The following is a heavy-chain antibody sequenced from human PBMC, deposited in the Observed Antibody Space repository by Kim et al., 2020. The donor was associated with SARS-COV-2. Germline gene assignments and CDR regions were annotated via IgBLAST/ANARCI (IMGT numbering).Heavy chain of an antibody. CDR2: INSNGGDT. CDR1: GFTFSSYA. J-gene: IGHJ4*02. V-gene: IGHV3-64D*09. CDR3: VKSQGGSSGWYVLEY. D-gene: IGHD6-19*01. Sequence: GGSLRLSCSASGFTFSSYAMHWVRQAPGKGLEYVSTINSNGGDTYYADSVKGRFTISRDNSKNTLYLQLSSLRAEDAAVYYCVKSQGGSSGWYVLEYWAQGTPVTVSS.